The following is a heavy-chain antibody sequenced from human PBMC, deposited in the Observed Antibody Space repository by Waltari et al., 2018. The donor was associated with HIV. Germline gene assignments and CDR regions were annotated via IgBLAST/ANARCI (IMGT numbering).Heavy chain of an antibody. CDR2: IKRKTETGTIT. Sequence: EVQLLESGGGLVNPGESLRLSCASSGFTFINAWMTWVRQAPGKRPGWVGSIKRKTETGTITDDVAPGKDIFSIPRDDSKNTLYLQMNSLKIEDTAVHYCTTRSRPSYYFGLDVWGLGTTVTVSS. CDR3: TTRSRPSYYFGLDV. J-gene: IGHJ6*02. D-gene: IGHD2-15*01. CDR1: GFTFINAW. V-gene: IGHV3-15*01.